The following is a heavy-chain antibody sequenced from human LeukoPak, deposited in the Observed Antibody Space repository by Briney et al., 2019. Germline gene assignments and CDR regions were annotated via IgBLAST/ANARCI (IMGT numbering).Heavy chain of an antibody. CDR3: ARHIRGPTDY. Sequence: SSETLSLTCAVYGGSFSGYYWSWIRQPPGKGLEWIGSIYHSGSTYYNPSLKSRVTISVDTSKNQFSLKLSSVTAADTAVYYCARHIRGPTDYWGQGTLVTVSS. CDR2: IYHSGST. D-gene: IGHD2-21*01. CDR1: GGSFSGYY. V-gene: IGHV4-34*01. J-gene: IGHJ4*02.